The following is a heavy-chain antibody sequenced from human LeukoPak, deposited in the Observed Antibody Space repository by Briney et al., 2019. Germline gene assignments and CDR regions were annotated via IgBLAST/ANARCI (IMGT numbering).Heavy chain of an antibody. Sequence: PSETLSLTCTVSGGSISSHYWSWIRQPPGKGLEWIGYIYYSGSTNYNPSLKSRVTISVDTSKNHFSLKLSSVTAADTSVYYCARTSLHAAIEPHFDYWGQGTLVTVSS. CDR2: IYYSGST. CDR3: ARTSLHAAIEPHFDY. V-gene: IGHV4-59*11. CDR1: GGSISSHY. D-gene: IGHD2-2*02. J-gene: IGHJ4*02.